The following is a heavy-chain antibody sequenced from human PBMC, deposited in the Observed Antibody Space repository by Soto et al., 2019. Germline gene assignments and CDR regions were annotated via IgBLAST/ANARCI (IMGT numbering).Heavy chain of an antibody. CDR2: INHSGST. CDR3: ARVDYDFWSGCF. D-gene: IGHD3-3*01. J-gene: IGHJ4*02. CDR1: GGSFSGYY. Sequence: PSETLSLTCAVYGGSFSGYYWSWIRQPPGKGLEWIGEINHSGSTNYNPSLKSRVTISVDTSKNQFSLKLSSVTAADTAVYYCARVDYDFWSGCFWGQGTLVTVSS. V-gene: IGHV4-34*01.